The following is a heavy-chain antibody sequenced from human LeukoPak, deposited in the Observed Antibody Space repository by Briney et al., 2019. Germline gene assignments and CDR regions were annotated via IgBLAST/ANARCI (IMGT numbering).Heavy chain of an antibody. CDR2: ISGGTT. J-gene: IGHJ4*02. CDR3: AKSVYGSGNY. CDR1: GFTISSYG. Sequence: PGGSLRLSCAASGFTISSYGMSWVRQAPGKGLEWVSSISGGTTYYADSVEGRFTISRDNSKNIVSLQMNSLRAEDTAVYYCAKSVYGSGNYWGQGTLVTVSS. V-gene: IGHV3-23*01. D-gene: IGHD3-10*01.